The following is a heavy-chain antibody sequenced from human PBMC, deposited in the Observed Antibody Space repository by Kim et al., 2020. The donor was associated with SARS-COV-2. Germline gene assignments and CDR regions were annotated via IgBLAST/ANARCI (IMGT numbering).Heavy chain of an antibody. J-gene: IGHJ4*02. Sequence: SETLSLTCAVYGGSFSGYYWSWIRQPPGKGLEWIGEINHSGSTNYNPSLKSRVTISVDTSKNQFSLKLSSVTAADTAVYYCARVTITMTDCWSQGTLVTVSS. CDR1: GGSFSGYY. CDR2: INHSGST. V-gene: IGHV4-34*01. CDR3: ARVTITMTDC. D-gene: IGHD3-22*01.